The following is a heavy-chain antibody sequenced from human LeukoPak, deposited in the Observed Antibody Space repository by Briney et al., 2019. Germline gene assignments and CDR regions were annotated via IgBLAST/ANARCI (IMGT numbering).Heavy chain of an antibody. Sequence: GGSLRLSCAASGFTVSSNYMSWVRQAPGKGLVWVSVIYSGGTTYYADSVKGRFTISRDNSKNTLYLQMNSLRAEDTAVYYCAKESVDPHYYMDVWGKGTTVTVSS. CDR1: GFTVSSNY. D-gene: IGHD3/OR15-3a*01. J-gene: IGHJ6*03. V-gene: IGHV3-53*01. CDR2: IYSGGTT. CDR3: AKESVDPHYYMDV.